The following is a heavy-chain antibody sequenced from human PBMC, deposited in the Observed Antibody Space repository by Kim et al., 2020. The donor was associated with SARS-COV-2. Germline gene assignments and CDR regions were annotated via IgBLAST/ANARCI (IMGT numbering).Heavy chain of an antibody. CDR2: ISSSSSYI. J-gene: IGHJ4*02. D-gene: IGHD4-17*01. Sequence: GGSLRLSCAASGFTFSSYSMNWVRQAPGKGLEWVSSISSSSSYIYYADSVKGRFTISRDNAKNSLYLQMNSLRAEYTAVYYCAREEDGDYAAYWGQGTLVTVSS. V-gene: IGHV3-21*01. CDR1: GFTFSSYS. CDR3: AREEDGDYAAY.